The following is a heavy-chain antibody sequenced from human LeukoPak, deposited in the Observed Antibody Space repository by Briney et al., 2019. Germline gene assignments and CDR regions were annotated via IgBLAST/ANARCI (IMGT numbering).Heavy chain of an antibody. CDR1: GLTFSLCS. CDR3: VTELGIGGFDI. Sequence: PGGSLRLSCSASGLTFSLCSMHWVRQAPGKGLEYVSGISTNGGSTYYADSVKGRFTISRDNSKNTLYLQMSTLRAEDTSVYYCVTELGIGGFDIWSQGTMVTVSS. CDR2: ISTNGGST. V-gene: IGHV3-64D*06. D-gene: IGHD7-27*01. J-gene: IGHJ3*02.